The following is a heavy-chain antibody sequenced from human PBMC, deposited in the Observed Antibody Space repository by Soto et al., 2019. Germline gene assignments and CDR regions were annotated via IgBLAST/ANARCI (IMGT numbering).Heavy chain of an antibody. CDR2: IYYSGST. V-gene: IGHV4-61*01. CDR3: ARRPYYDSSGYYAFDI. D-gene: IGHD3-22*01. Sequence: SETLSLTCTVSGGSVSSGSYYWSWIRQPPGKGLEWIGYIYYSGSTNYNPSLKSRVTISVDTSKNQFSLKLSSVTAADTAVYYCARRPYYDSSGYYAFDIWGQGXMVTV. CDR1: GGSVSSGSYY. J-gene: IGHJ3*02.